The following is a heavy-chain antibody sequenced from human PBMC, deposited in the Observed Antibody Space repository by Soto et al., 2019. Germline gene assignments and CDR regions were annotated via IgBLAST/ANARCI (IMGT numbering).Heavy chain of an antibody. CDR1: GGSISSGDYY. J-gene: IGHJ5*02. D-gene: IGHD2-8*01. V-gene: IGHV4-31*03. CDR3: ARDVRPAHTNWFDP. CDR2: IYHSGST. Sequence: QVQLQESGPRLVKPSQTLSLTCTVSGGSISSGDYYWSWVRQHPGKGLEWIGYIYHSGSTYYNPSLKSRVTISVDTSKNQFSLKLSSVTAADTAVYYCARDVRPAHTNWFDPWGQGTLVTVSS.